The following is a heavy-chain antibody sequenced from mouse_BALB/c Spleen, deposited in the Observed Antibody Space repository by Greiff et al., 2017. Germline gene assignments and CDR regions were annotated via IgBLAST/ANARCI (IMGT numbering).Heavy chain of an antibody. V-gene: IGHV1S81*02. J-gene: IGHJ4*01. CDR1: GYTFTSYY. CDR3: TRTRDVYAMDY. Sequence: QVQLQQSGAELVKPGASVKLSCTASGYTFTSYYLYWVKQRPGQGLEWIGEINPSNGGTNFNEKFKSKATLTVDKSSRTAYMQLSSLTSEDSAVDYCTRTRDVYAMDYWGQGTAVTVSS. CDR2: INPSNGGT.